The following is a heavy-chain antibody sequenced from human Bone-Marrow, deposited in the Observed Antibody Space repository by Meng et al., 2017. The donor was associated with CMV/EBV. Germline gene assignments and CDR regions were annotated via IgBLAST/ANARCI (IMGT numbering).Heavy chain of an antibody. Sequence: SETLSLTCTVSGGSISSSSYYWGWIRQPPGKGLEWIGSIYYSGSTYYNPSLKSRVTISVDTSKNQFSLKLSSVTAADTAVYYCARASPLSGSFAWGQGQLVNVSS. CDR3: ARASPLSGSFA. CDR2: IYYSGST. D-gene: IGHD3-10*01. V-gene: IGHV4-39*07. CDR1: GGSISSSSYY. J-gene: IGHJ5*02.